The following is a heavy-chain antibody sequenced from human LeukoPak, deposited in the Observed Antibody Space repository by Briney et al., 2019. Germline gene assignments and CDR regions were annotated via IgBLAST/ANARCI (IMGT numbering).Heavy chain of an antibody. D-gene: IGHD6-19*01. V-gene: IGHV4-38-2*02. J-gene: IGHJ4*02. CDR2: IYHSAGT. CDR1: GYSISSGYY. Sequence: SETLSLTCTVSGYSISSGYYWGWIRQPPGQGLEWIGSIYHSAGTFYNPSLKSRVTISTDASTNQFSLKLSSVTAADTAVYYCARGPSLHTIAVAGTTWDYWGQGTLVTVSS. CDR3: ARGPSLHTIAVAGTTWDY.